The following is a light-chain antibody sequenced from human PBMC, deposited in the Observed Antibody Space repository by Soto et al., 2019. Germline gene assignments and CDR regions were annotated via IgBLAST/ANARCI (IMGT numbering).Light chain of an antibody. V-gene: IGLV7-43*01. CDR3: LLYFDGVGV. Sequence: QAVVTQEHSLTVSPGGTVTLPGGSGTGSVTTSYYPTWVQQKPGQPPMTLFYSTSTRQSWTPAHFSASVRGGKAALTLSGVRPEDEADYYCLLYFDGVGVFGGGTKLTVL. CDR2: STS. J-gene: IGLJ3*02. CDR1: TGSVTTSYY.